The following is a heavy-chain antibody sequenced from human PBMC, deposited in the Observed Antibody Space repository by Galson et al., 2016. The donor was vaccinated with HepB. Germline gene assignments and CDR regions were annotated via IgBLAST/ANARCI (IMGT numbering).Heavy chain of an antibody. D-gene: IGHD2-21*02. CDR1: GGTFGSYA. CDR3: ARSRGRPPYCGGACLLLDP. J-gene: IGHJ5*02. Sequence: SVKVSCKAFGGTFGSYAFSWVRQAPGQGLEWMGVIIPVFATRSYAQKLQGRVTITADESTNTAYMELFSLRAEDTAVYYCARSRGRPPYCGGACLLLDPWGQGTLVTVSS. V-gene: IGHV1-69*13. CDR2: IIPVFATR.